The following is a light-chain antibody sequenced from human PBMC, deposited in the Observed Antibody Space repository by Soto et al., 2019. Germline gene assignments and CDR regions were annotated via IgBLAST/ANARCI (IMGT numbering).Light chain of an antibody. CDR2: DAS. CDR1: QAIKTS. Sequence: AIPVTQSPSSLAAAIGDRVTITCRASQAIKTSLAWYQQRPGQAPKLLIYDASNFESGVPSRFSGSGSGTDFTLTIRSLQPEDFATYYCQQYNFFPTFGGGTKVEIK. J-gene: IGKJ4*01. V-gene: IGKV1-13*02. CDR3: QQYNFFPT.